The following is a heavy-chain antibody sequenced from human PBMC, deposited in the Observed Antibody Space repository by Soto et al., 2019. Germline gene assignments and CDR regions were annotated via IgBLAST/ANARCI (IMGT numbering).Heavy chain of an antibody. CDR2: ISASGGST. CDR3: ARDFLTGYYAWFDP. D-gene: IGHD3-9*01. CDR1: GFTFTNYA. J-gene: IGHJ5*02. Sequence: GGSLRLSCAASGFTFTNYAMSWVRQAPGKGLEWVSTISASGGSTYHADSVKGRFTISRDNAKNSLYLQMNSLRAEDTAVYYCARDFLTGYYAWFDPWGQGTLVTVSS. V-gene: IGHV3-23*01.